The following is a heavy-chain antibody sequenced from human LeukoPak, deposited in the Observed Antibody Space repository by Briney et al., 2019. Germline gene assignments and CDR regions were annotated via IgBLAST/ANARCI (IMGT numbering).Heavy chain of an antibody. J-gene: IGHJ4*02. CDR3: ARGRSTGYPYYFEY. D-gene: IGHD5-12*01. V-gene: IGHV1-8*03. Sequence: GASVKVSCKASGYTLTSYDINWVRQATGQGIEWMGWMNPNSGSTGYAQKFQGRVTITRNTSIRTAYMELSGLRSEDTAVYYCARGRSTGYPYYFEYWGQGTLVTVSS. CDR1: GYTLTSYD. CDR2: MNPNSGST.